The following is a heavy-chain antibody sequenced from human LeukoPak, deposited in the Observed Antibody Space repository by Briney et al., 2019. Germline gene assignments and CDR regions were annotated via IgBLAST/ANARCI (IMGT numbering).Heavy chain of an antibody. CDR2: ISSSSSYI. Sequence: GGSLRLSRAASGFTFSSYSMNWVRQAPGKGLEWVSSISSSSSYIYYADSVKGRFTISRDNAKNSLYLQMNSLRAEDTAVYYCARCHGGSCYSHYWGQGTLVTVSS. J-gene: IGHJ4*02. CDR1: GFTFSSYS. V-gene: IGHV3-21*01. CDR3: ARCHGGSCYSHY. D-gene: IGHD2-15*01.